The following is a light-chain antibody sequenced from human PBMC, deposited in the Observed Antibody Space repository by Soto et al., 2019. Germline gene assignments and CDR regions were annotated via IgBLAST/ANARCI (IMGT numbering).Light chain of an antibody. CDR2: EVS. CDR1: SSDVGGYNY. V-gene: IGLV2-8*01. J-gene: IGLJ2*01. CDR3: TSYAGSNNVVV. Sequence: QSALTQPPSASGSPGQSVTISCTGTSSDVGGYNYVSWYQQHPGKAPKLMIYEVSKRPSGVPDRFSGSKSGNTASLTVPGLQAEDEADYYCTSYAGSNNVVVFGGGTKLTVL.